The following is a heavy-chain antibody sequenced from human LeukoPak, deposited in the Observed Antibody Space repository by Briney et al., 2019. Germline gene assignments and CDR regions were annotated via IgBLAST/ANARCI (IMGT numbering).Heavy chain of an antibody. CDR3: ARDSRYCSSTSCYENFDY. CDR2: IKQDGSEK. CDR1: GFTFSSYW. J-gene: IGHJ4*02. D-gene: IGHD2-2*01. V-gene: IGHV3-7*01. Sequence: GGSLRLSCAASGFTFSSYWMSWVRQAPGRGLEWVANIKQDGSEKYYVDSVKGRFTISRDNAKNSLYLQMNSLRAEDTAVYYCARDSRYCSSTSCYENFDYWGQGTLVTVSS.